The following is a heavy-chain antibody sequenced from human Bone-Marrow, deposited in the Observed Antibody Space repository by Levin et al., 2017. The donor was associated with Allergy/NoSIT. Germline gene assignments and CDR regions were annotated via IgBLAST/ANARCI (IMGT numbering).Heavy chain of an antibody. V-gene: IGHV4-31*03. CDR2: IYYSGST. Sequence: PSETLSLTCTVSGGSISSGGYYWSWIRQHPGKGLEWIGYIYYSGSTYYNPSLKSRVTISVDTSKNQFSLKLSSVTAADTAVYYCASGSRGYSYGYGFDYWGQGTLVTVSS. J-gene: IGHJ4*02. D-gene: IGHD5-18*01. CDR1: GGSISSGGYY. CDR3: ASGSRGYSYGYGFDY.